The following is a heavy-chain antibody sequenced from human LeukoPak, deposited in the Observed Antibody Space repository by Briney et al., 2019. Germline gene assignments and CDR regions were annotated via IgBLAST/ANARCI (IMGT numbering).Heavy chain of an antibody. V-gene: IGHV4-31*03. D-gene: IGHD3-22*01. CDR1: GGSIISGGYL. J-gene: IGHJ3*02. Sequence: SETLSLTCTVSGGSIISGGYLWSWIRQHPGKGLEWIGYIYYSGNTHYNSSLESRVTISVDTSKKQFSLKLSSVTAADTAVYYCAAFDSATYDAFDIWGQGTMVTVSS. CDR2: IYYSGNT. CDR3: AAFDSATYDAFDI.